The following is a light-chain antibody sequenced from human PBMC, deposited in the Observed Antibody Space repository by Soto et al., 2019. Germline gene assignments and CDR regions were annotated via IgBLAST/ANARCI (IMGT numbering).Light chain of an antibody. Sequence: QSVLTQPASVSRSPGQSITISCTGTSSDVGSYNLVSWYRQHPGKAPKLMIYESSKRPSGLSNRFSGSKSGNTASLTISGLQAEDEADYYCCSYVGSSTLVFGGGTKLTVL. V-gene: IGLV2-23*01. J-gene: IGLJ3*02. CDR3: CSYVGSSTLV. CDR1: SSDVGSYNL. CDR2: ESS.